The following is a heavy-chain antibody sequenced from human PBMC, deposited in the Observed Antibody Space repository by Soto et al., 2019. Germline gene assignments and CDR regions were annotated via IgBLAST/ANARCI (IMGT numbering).Heavy chain of an antibody. Sequence: SETLSPTCTVSGGSIISGGYYWIWIRQHPGKGLEWIGYIYYSGSTYYNPSLKSRVTISVDTSKNQFSLKLSSVTAADTAVYYCARDILDPGYYYHYGMAGPGQRTTVPVSS. CDR1: GGSIISGGYY. J-gene: IGHJ6*02. V-gene: IGHV4-31*03. CDR3: ARDILDPGYYYHYGMAG. CDR2: IYYSGST. D-gene: IGHD1-1*01.